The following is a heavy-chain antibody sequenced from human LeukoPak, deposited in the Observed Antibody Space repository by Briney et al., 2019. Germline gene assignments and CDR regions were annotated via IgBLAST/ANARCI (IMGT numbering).Heavy chain of an antibody. V-gene: IGHV4-59*08. CDR1: GGSISSYF. D-gene: IGHD6-19*01. Sequence: SETLSLTCTVSGGSISSYFWSWIRQPPGKGLEWIGSIYHSGSTHYNPSLKSQVSISVDTSKDQFSLKLSSVTAADTAVYYCARHRDSSGWYDFDYWGQGTLVTVSS. J-gene: IGHJ4*02. CDR3: ARHRDSSGWYDFDY. CDR2: IYHSGST.